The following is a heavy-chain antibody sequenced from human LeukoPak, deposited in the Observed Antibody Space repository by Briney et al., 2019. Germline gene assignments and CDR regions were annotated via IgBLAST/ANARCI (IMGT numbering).Heavy chain of an antibody. V-gene: IGHV1-2*06. Sequence: ASVKVSCKASGYTFPAYYIHWVRQAPGQGLEWMGRINPNSGGTNYAQKFQGRVTLTRDTSITTAYMELNRLRSDDTAVYYCAKARGLYCSSTSCYDCDVWGKGTTVTVSS. CDR3: AKARGLYCSSTSCYDCDV. D-gene: IGHD2-2*01. J-gene: IGHJ6*04. CDR2: INPNSGGT. CDR1: GYTFPAYY.